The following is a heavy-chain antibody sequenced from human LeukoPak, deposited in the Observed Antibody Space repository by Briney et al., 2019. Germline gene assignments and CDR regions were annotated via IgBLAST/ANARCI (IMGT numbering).Heavy chain of an antibody. Sequence: GESLKISCKGSGYSFTSYWIGWVRQMPGKGLEWMGIIYPGDSDTRYSPSFQGQVTISADKSISTAYLQWSSLKASDTAMYYCARTVHYGDYSRGLGYYFDYWGQGTLVTVSS. CDR1: GYSFTSYW. D-gene: IGHD4-17*01. CDR3: ARTVHYGDYSRGLGYYFDY. CDR2: IYPGDSDT. J-gene: IGHJ4*02. V-gene: IGHV5-51*01.